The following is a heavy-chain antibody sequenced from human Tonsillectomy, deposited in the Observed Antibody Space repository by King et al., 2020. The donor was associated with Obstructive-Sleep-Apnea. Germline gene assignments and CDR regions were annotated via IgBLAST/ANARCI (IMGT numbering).Heavy chain of an antibody. CDR1: GGSISSSSYY. V-gene: IGHV4-39*07. Sequence: QLQESGPGLVKPSETLSLTCTVSGGSISSSSYYWGWIRQPPGKVLEWIGSIYYSGSTYYNPSLKGRVTISVDTSKNQFSLKLSSVTAADTAVYYCARESPYSSSSGGFDYWGQGTLVTVSS. CDR2: IYYSGST. J-gene: IGHJ4*02. D-gene: IGHD6-6*01. CDR3: ARESPYSSSSGGFDY.